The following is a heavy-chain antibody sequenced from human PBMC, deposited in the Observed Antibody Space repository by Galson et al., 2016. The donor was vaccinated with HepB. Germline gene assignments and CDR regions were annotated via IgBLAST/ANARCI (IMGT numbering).Heavy chain of an antibody. CDR1: GFTFRSYS. J-gene: IGHJ4*02. Sequence: SLRLSCADSGFTFRSYSMNWVRQAPGKGLEWVSSISSTSSYIYYADSVKGRFTIFRDNAKNSLYLQMNSLRAEDTAVYYCARDNGDLDYWGQGTLVPVSS. V-gene: IGHV3-21*01. D-gene: IGHD4-17*01. CDR3: ARDNGDLDY. CDR2: ISSTSSYI.